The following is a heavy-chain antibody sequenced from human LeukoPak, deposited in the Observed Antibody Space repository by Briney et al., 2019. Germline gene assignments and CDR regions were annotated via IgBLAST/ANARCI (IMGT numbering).Heavy chain of an antibody. J-gene: IGHJ3*02. CDR2: FDPEDGET. CDR1: GYTLTELS. CDR3: AREWGYLDAFDI. V-gene: IGHV1-24*01. Sequence: VASVKVSSKVCGYTLTELSMHWVRQAPGKGLEWMGGFDPEDGETIYAQQFQVRVTMTEDTSTDTAYLELSSLRSDDTAVYYCAREWGYLDAFDIWGQGTMVTVSS. D-gene: IGHD5-12*01.